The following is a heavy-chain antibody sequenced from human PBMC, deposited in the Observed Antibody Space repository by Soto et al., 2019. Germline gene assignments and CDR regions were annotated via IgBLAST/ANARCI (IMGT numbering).Heavy chain of an antibody. CDR2: FDPEDGET. CDR3: ATVNITLVRGVIVGSWFDP. J-gene: IGHJ5*02. V-gene: IGHV1-24*01. D-gene: IGHD3-10*01. Sequence: QVQLVQSGAEVKKPVASVKVSCKVSGYTLTELSMHWVRQAPGKGLEWMGGFDPEDGETIYAQKFQGRVTMTEDTSTDTASMELSSLISEYTAGYYCATVNITLVRGVIVGSWFDPWGQGTLVTVSA. CDR1: GYTLTELS.